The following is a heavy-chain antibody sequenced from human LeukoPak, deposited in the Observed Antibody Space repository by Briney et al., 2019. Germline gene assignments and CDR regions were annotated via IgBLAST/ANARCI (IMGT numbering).Heavy chain of an antibody. CDR2: INHSGST. Sequence: SESLSLTCAVYGGSFSGYYWSWIRQPPGKGLEWIGEINHSGSTNYNPSLKSRVTISVDTSKNQFSLKLSSVTAADTAVYYCAREYSSSSRWNWFDPWGQGTLVTVSS. J-gene: IGHJ5*02. CDR1: GGSFSGYY. D-gene: IGHD6-6*01. V-gene: IGHV4-34*01. CDR3: AREYSSSSRWNWFDP.